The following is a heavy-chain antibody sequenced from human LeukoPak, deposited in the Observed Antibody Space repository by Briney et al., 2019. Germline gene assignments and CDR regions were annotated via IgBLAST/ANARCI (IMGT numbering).Heavy chain of an antibody. V-gene: IGHV3-23*01. CDR2: ISGSGGST. Sequence: PGGSLRLSCAASGFTFSSYAMSWARQAPVKGLEWVSAISGSGGSTYYADSVKGRFTISRDNSKNTLYLQMNSLRAEDTAVYYCAKDLSEEETLYYFDYWGQGTLVTVSS. CDR1: GFTFSSYA. CDR3: AKDLSEEETLYYFDY. J-gene: IGHJ4*02.